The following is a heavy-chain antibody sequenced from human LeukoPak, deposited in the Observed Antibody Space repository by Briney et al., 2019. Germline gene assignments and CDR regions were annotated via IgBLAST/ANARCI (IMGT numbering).Heavy chain of an antibody. CDR3: ARESRGYDILTGKYHRGYYSYYMDV. J-gene: IGHJ6*03. D-gene: IGHD3-9*01. V-gene: IGHV3-74*01. CDR1: GFTFSSYW. CDR2: IDSDGSST. Sequence: TGGSLRLSCAASGFTFSSYWMHWVRQAPGKGLVWVSRIDSDGSSTSYADSVKGRFTISRDTAKNSLYLQMNSLRAEDTAVYYCARESRGYDILTGKYHRGYYSYYMDVWGKGTTVTVSS.